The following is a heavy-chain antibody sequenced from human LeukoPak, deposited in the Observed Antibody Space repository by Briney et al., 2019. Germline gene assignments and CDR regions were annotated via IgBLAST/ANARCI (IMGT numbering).Heavy chain of an antibody. V-gene: IGHV4-30-2*01. CDR1: GGSISSGGYY. D-gene: IGHD6-6*01. CDR3: ARTTVEYSSPGPAFDI. Sequence: PSQTLSLTCTVSGGSISSGGYYWSWIRQPPGKGLEWIGYIYHSGSTYYNPSLKSRVTISVDRSKNQFSLKLSSVTAADTAVYCCARTTVEYSSPGPAFDIWGQGTMVTVSS. J-gene: IGHJ3*02. CDR2: IYHSGST.